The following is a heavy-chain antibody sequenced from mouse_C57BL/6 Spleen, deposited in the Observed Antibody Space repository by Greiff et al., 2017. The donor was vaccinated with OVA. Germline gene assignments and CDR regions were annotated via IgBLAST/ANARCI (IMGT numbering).Heavy chain of an antibody. J-gene: IGHJ3*01. CDR1: GFNFSDYY. D-gene: IGHD4-1*01. CDR2: ISNGGGST. CDR3: ARHEAGNFAY. Sequence: EVKLVESGGGLVQPGGSLKLSCAASGFNFSDYYMYWVRQTPEKRLEWVAYISNGGGSTYYPDTVKGRFTISRDNAKNTLYLQMSRLKSEDTAMYYCARHEAGNFAYWGQVTLVTVSA. V-gene: IGHV5-12*01.